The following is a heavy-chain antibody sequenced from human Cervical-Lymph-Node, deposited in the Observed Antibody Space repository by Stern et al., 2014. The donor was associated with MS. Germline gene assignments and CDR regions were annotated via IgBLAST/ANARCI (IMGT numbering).Heavy chain of an antibody. V-gene: IGHV1-46*01. J-gene: IGHJ4*02. Sequence: VQLVESGTEVKKPGASVKVSCMASGYTFTTYFMHWVRQAPGQAMEWMGIVSPSAGSATYAQKFQGRVTMTRDTSTSTVYMELNSLRSEDTAVYYCARISVAGTFDYWGQGTLVIVSS. CDR1: GYTFTTYF. D-gene: IGHD6-19*01. CDR3: ARISVAGTFDY. CDR2: VSPSAGSA.